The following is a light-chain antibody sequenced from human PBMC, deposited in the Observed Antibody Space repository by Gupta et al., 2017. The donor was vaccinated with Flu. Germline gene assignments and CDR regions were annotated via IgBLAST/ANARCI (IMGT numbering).Light chain of an antibody. Sequence: SSVPTQPPSVSVAPAPTDTITIGRNNIGTQNVHWYQQKPGQAPVLVVYDDSVRPSGIPERISGSNFGNTATLTISRVEAGDEADDYCQVWDSSSDHLYVFGTGTRVTVL. CDR2: DDS. J-gene: IGLJ1*01. V-gene: IGLV3-21*02. CDR3: QVWDSSSDHLYV. CDR1: NIGTQN.